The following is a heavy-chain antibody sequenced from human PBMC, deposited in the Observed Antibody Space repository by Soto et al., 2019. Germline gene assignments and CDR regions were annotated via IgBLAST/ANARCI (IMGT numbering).Heavy chain of an antibody. V-gene: IGHV3-30-3*01. CDR2: ISYDGSNK. J-gene: IGHJ4*02. Sequence: QVQLVESGGGVVQPGRSLTLSCAASGFTFSSYAMLCVCQDPGKGLWWVAVISYDGSNKYYADSVKGRFTISTYNSKNALYLQMNSLRAEDTAVYHCARPEYESGSYPNYWGEGTLVTVSP. CDR1: GFTFSSYA. D-gene: IGHD3-10*01. CDR3: ARPEYESGSYPNY.